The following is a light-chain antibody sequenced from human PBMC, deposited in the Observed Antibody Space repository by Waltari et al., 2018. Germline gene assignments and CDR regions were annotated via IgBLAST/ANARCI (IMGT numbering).Light chain of an antibody. CDR1: SSDIGAYNF. CDR2: DVN. J-gene: IGLJ1*01. Sequence: QSALTQPASVSRSPGQSITISCPGTSSDIGAYNFVSWYQKHPGKAPKVMIYDVNNRPSGVSSRFSGSKSGNTASLTISGLQAEDEADYYCSSYTTGSTRYVFGSGTKVTVL. CDR3: SSYTTGSTRYV. V-gene: IGLV2-14*03.